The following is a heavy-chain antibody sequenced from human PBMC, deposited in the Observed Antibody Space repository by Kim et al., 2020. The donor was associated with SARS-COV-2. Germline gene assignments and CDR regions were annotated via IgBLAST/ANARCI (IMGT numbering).Heavy chain of an antibody. CDR1: GFTFSSYG. CDR2: ISYDGSNK. V-gene: IGHV3-33*05. J-gene: IGHJ6*02. CDR3: ARAHVFYGMDV. Sequence: GGSLRLSCAASGFTFSSYGMHWVRQAPGKGLEWVAVISYDGSNKYYADSVKGRFTISRDNSKNTLYLQMNSLRAEDTAVYYCARAHVFYGMDVWGQGTTVTVSS.